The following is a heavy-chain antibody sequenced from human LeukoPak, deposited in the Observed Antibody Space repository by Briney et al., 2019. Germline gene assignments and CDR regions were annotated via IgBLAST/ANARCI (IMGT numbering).Heavy chain of an antibody. V-gene: IGHV3-21*04. CDR2: ISSSSSYI. D-gene: IGHD3-16*01. J-gene: IGHJ4*02. CDR1: GFTFSSYS. CDR3: ATRRGEQLPFDY. Sequence: SGGSLRLSCAASGFTFSSYSMNWVRQAPGKGLEWVSSISSSSSYIYYADSVKGRFTISRDNSKNTLYLQMNSLRAEDTAVYYCATRRGEQLPFDYWGQGTLVTVSS.